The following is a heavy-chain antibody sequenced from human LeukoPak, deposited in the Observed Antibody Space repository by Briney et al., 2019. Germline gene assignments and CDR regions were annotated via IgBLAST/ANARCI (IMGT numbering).Heavy chain of an antibody. CDR1: GGSFSGYY. V-gene: IGHV4-34*01. CDR2: INHSGST. CDR3: AREGYCSSTSCYTDAFDI. Sequence: SETLYLTCAAYGGSFSGYYWSWMRQPPGKGLEWIGEINHSGSTNYNPSLKSRVTISVDTSKNQFSLKLSSVTAADTAVYYCAREGYCSSTSCYTDAFDIWGQGTMVTVSS. D-gene: IGHD2-2*01. J-gene: IGHJ3*02.